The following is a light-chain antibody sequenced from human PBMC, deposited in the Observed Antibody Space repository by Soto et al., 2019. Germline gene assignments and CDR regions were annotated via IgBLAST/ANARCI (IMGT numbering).Light chain of an antibody. CDR2: GAS. J-gene: IGKJ5*01. V-gene: IGKV3-20*01. CDR3: QQYGSSPPIT. CDR1: QSVSSSY. Sequence: ELVLTQSPGALSLSPWERATLSCRASQSVSSSYLAWYQQKPGQAPRPLLYGASSRATGSPDRSSGSGSGTDFTLTISRLEPEDFAVYYCQQYGSSPPITFGQGTRLEIK.